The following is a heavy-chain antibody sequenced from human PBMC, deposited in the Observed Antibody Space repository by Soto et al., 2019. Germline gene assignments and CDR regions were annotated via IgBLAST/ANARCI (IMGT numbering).Heavy chain of an antibody. D-gene: IGHD2-2*01. Sequence: PGGSLRLSCAASGFTFSDYFMSWIRQAPGKWLEWVSFISGSSDNIKYADSVKGRFTISRDNAKNSLYLQMNSLRAEDTAVYYCVRDSARIVVVPRVDGDNWLDPWGQGXLVTVHS. V-gene: IGHV3-11*06. CDR1: GFTFSDYF. J-gene: IGHJ5*02. CDR3: VRDSARIVVVPRVDGDNWLDP. CDR2: ISGSSDNI.